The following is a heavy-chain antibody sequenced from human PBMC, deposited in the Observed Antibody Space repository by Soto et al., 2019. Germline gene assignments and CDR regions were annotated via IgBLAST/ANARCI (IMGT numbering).Heavy chain of an antibody. CDR3: AKDFSSWAYYDSRGPTWFDP. V-gene: IGHV3-30*18. CDR1: GFTFSSYG. J-gene: IGHJ5*02. D-gene: IGHD3-22*01. Sequence: GGSLRLSCAASGFTFSSYGMHWVRQAPGKGLEWVAVISYDGSNKYYADSVKGRFTISRDNSKNTLYLQMNSPRAEDTAVYYCAKDFSSWAYYDSRGPTWFDPWGQGTLVTVSS. CDR2: ISYDGSNK.